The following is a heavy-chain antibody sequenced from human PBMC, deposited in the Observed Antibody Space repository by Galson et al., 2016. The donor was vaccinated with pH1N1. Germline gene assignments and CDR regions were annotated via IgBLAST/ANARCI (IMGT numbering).Heavy chain of an antibody. J-gene: IGHJ4*02. Sequence: LRLSCAASGFTFTSYAMHWVRQAPGKGLEWVAVILYDGSNKYYADSVKGRFTISRDNSKNTLYLQMNSLRAEDTAVYYCAKVVRGSSWPSFDYWGQGTLVTVSS. CDR1: GFTFTSYA. CDR3: AKVVRGSSWPSFDY. V-gene: IGHV3-30*04. CDR2: ILYDGSNK. D-gene: IGHD6-13*01.